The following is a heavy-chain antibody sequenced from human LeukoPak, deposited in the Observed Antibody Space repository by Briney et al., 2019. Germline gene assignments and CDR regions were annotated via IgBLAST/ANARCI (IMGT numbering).Heavy chain of an antibody. CDR3: ARDLYNWHS. J-gene: IGHJ5*01. CDR2: IYYSGNT. Sequence: SETLSLTCTVSGGSLSSYHWSWIRQPPGKGLEWIGFIYYSGNTNYNPSLKSRVTISVDTSKNQFSLKLSSVTAADTAVYYCARDLYNWHSRGQGTLVTVSS. CDR1: GGSLSSYH. D-gene: IGHD1-20*01. V-gene: IGHV4-59*01.